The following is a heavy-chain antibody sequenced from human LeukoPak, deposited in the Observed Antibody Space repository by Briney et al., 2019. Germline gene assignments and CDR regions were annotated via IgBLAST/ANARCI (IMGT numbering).Heavy chain of an antibody. D-gene: IGHD1-14*01. V-gene: IGHV4-30-2*01. J-gene: IGHJ6*03. CDR3: ARDTGPRYYYYYMDV. CDR2: IYHSGST. Sequence: SQTLSLTCTVSGGSISSGGYYWSWIRQPPGKGLEWIGYIYHSGSTYYNPSLKSRVTISVDRSKNQFSLKLSSVTAADTAVYYCARDTGPRYYYYYMDVWGKGTTVTVSS. CDR1: GGSISSGGYY.